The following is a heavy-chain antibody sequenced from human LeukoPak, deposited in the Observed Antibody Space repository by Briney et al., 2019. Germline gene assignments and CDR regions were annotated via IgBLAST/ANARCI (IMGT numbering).Heavy chain of an antibody. J-gene: IGHJ4*02. Sequence: ASVKVSCKASGHTFTSYGISWVRQAPGQGLEWMGWISAYNGNTNYAQKLQGRVTMTTDTSTTTAYMELRRLRSDDTAVYYCARDSDYYYDSSGYYYDYRGQGTLVTVSS. D-gene: IGHD3-22*01. CDR2: ISAYNGNT. CDR1: GHTFTSYG. CDR3: ARDSDYYYDSSGYYYDY. V-gene: IGHV1-18*01.